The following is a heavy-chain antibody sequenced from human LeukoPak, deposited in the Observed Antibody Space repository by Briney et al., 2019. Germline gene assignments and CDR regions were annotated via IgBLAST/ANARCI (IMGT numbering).Heavy chain of an antibody. D-gene: IGHD3-10*01. CDR1: GFTFSTYW. CDR2: INADGRTT. CDR3: ARDLGYYYGSGSYQGGDY. V-gene: IGHV3-74*01. J-gene: IGHJ4*02. Sequence: PGGSLRLSCAASGFTFSTYWMPWVRHAPGKGLVWVSRINADGRTTSYADSVKGRFTISRDDAKNTLYLQMNSLRAEDTAVYYCARDLGYYYGSGSYQGGDYWGQGTLVTVSS.